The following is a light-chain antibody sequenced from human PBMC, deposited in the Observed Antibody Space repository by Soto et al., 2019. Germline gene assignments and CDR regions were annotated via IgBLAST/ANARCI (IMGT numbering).Light chain of an antibody. CDR1: QSVGSD. V-gene: IGKV3-15*01. CDR2: GAS. CDR3: QQSNNWPDT. Sequence: EIVMTQSPATLSVSPGERATLSCRASQSVGSDLAWYQQKPGQAPRLLIYGASTRATGIPARFSGSGSGTEFTLTISSLQSEDFAVYYCQQSNNWPDTFGGGTKVDIK. J-gene: IGKJ4*01.